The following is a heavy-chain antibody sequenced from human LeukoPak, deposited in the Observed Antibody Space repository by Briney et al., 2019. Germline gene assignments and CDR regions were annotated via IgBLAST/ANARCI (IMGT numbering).Heavy chain of an antibody. D-gene: IGHD6-13*01. CDR1: EFTFVRYA. V-gene: IGHV3-48*04. Sequence: GGSLRLSCAASEFTFVRYAMTWVRQAPGKGLEWVSYISSSSFKIGYADSVKGRFTISRDNSKNSLYLQMDSLRVEDTAVYYCVRDPSYGSSWYYYMDVWGKGTTVTVSS. J-gene: IGHJ6*03. CDR2: ISSSSFKI. CDR3: VRDPSYGSSWYYYMDV.